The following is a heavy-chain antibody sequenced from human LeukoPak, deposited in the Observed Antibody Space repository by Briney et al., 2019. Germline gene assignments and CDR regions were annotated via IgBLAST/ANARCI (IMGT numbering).Heavy chain of an antibody. CDR2: IYHSGST. CDR1: GYSISSGYY. CDR3: ATYQYDEIVGATPYFDY. Sequence: PSETLSLTCAVSGYSISSGYYWGWIRQPPGKGLEWIGSIYHSGSTYYNPSLKSRVTISVDTSKNQFSLKLSSVTAADTAVYYCATYQYDEIVGATPYFDYWGQGTLVTVSS. J-gene: IGHJ4*02. V-gene: IGHV4-38-2*01. D-gene: IGHD1-26*01.